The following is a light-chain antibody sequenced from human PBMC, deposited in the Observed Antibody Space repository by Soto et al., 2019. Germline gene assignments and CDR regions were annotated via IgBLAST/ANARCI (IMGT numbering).Light chain of an antibody. V-gene: IGKV1-9*01. CDR3: QQLYRYPLT. CDR2: EAS. CDR1: QGISRY. Sequence: QLTQSPSSLSASVGDRVTITCRASQGISRYLAWYQQKPGKVPKLLISEASTLESGVPSRFSGGGFGTDCTLTISSLQPEDFAIYYCQQLYRYPLTFGGGTKVEIK. J-gene: IGKJ4*01.